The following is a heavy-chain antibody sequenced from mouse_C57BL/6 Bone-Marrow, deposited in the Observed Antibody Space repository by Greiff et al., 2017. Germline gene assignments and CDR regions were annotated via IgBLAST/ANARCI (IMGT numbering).Heavy chain of an antibody. V-gene: IGHV1-81*01. CDR2: IYPRSGNT. Sequence: QVQLQQSGAELARPGASVKLSCKASGYTFTSYGIRWVKQRTGQGLEWIGEIYPRSGNTYYNEKFKGKATLTADKSSSTAYMELRSLTSEDTAVYFCARWPIYYYGSSYSYWYFDVGGTGTTVTVSS. D-gene: IGHD1-1*01. CDR1: GYTFTSYG. J-gene: IGHJ1*03. CDR3: ARWPIYYYGSSYSYWYFDV.